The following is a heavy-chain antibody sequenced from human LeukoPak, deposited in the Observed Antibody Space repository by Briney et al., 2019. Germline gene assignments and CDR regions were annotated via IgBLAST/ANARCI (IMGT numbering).Heavy chain of an antibody. CDR1: GGSISSGGYS. D-gene: IGHD3-22*01. V-gene: IGHV4-30-2*01. CDR2: IYHSGST. J-gene: IGHJ3*02. CDR3: ARDQYDYYDSSGSHAFDI. Sequence: PSETLSLTCAVSGGSISSGGYSWSWIRQPPGKGLEWIGYIYHSGSTYYNPSLKSRVTISVDRSKNQFSLKLSSVTAADTAVYYCARDQYDYYDSSGSHAFDIWGQGTMVTVSS.